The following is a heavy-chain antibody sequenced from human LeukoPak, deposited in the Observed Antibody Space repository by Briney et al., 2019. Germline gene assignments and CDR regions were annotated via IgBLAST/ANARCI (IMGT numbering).Heavy chain of an antibody. V-gene: IGHV3-30*18. Sequence: GGSLRLSCAASGFTFSSYGMHWARQAPGKGLEWVAVISYDGSNKYYADSVKGRFTISRDNSKNTLYLQMNSLRAEDTAVYYCAKDPQRKPKYYDILTGLEDWGQGTLVTVSS. CDR1: GFTFSSYG. CDR2: ISYDGSNK. D-gene: IGHD3-9*01. CDR3: AKDPQRKPKYYDILTGLED. J-gene: IGHJ4*02.